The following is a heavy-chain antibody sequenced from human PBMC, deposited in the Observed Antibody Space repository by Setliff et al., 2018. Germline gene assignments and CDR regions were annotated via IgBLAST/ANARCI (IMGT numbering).Heavy chain of an antibody. CDR2: IYTSGST. V-gene: IGHV4-61*09. D-gene: IGHD3-22*01. CDR3: ARLSGYYKFDY. CDR1: GGSISSGSYY. J-gene: IGHJ4*02. Sequence: SETLSLTCTVSGGSISSGSYYWSWIRQPAGKGLEWIGHIYTSGSTNYNPSLKSRVTISVDTSKNQFSLKLSSVTAADTAVFYCARLSGYYKFDYWGRGTLVTVSS.